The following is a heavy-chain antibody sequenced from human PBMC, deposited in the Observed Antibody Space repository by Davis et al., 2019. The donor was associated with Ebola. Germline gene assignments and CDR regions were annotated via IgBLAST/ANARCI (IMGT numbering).Heavy chain of an antibody. Sequence: PGGSLRLSCAASGFTFSSYWMSWVRQAPGKGLEWVANIKQDGSEKYYVDSVKGRFTISRDNAKNSLYLQMNSLRAEDTAVYYCASLGYSSSSRYFDYWGQGTLVTVSS. J-gene: IGHJ4*02. D-gene: IGHD6-6*01. CDR2: IKQDGSEK. V-gene: IGHV3-7*01. CDR3: ASLGYSSSSRYFDY. CDR1: GFTFSSYW.